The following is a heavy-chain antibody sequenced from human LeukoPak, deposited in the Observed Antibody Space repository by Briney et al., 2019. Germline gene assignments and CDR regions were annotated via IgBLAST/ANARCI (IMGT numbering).Heavy chain of an antibody. CDR2: ISSSSSYI. Sequence: GGSLRLSCAASGFTFSSYSMNWVRQAPGKGLEWVSSISSSSSYIYYADSVKGRFTISRDNAKNSLYLQMNSLRAEDTAVYYCARDGGYGGNHYYFDYWGQGTLVTVPS. CDR3: ARDGGYGGNHYYFDY. CDR1: GFTFSSYS. D-gene: IGHD4-23*01. V-gene: IGHV3-21*01. J-gene: IGHJ4*02.